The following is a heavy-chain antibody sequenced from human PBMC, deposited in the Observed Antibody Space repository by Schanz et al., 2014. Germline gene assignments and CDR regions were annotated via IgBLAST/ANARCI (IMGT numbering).Heavy chain of an antibody. CDR3: AREDCSATSCYFRY. J-gene: IGHJ4*02. D-gene: IGHD2-21*01. V-gene: IGHV3-33*01. CDR2: ILYDGRNK. CDR1: GFTFISHD. Sequence: QVQLVESGGGVVQPGGSLRLSCVASGFTFISHDIHWVRQAPGKGLEWVAVILYDGRNKNFVESVKGRFTISRDNSNNTVYLQMNTLRAEDTAVYYCAREDCSATSCYFRYWGQGTLVTVSS.